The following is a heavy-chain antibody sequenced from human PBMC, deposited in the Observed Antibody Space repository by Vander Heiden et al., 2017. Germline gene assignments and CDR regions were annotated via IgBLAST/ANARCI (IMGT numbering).Heavy chain of an antibody. CDR3: ARVVDSGFTYDYSYGMDV. Sequence: QLVQSGVEVKKPGASVKVSCKASGYSFTGYYIHWVRQAPGQGLEWMGWMNPKSGDTLYSQKFQGRVTMSRDTSISTAYMDLRSLTFDDTAQYYCARVVDSGFTYDYSYGMDVWGPGTTVIVAS. J-gene: IGHJ6*02. D-gene: IGHD5-12*01. CDR2: MNPKSGDT. V-gene: IGHV1-2*02. CDR1: GYSFTGYY.